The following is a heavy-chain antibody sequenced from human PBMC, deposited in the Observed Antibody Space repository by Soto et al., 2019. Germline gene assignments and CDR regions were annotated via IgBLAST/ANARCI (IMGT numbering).Heavy chain of an antibody. CDR1: GGSISSYY. CDR3: ARHVRSSGNEAFDY. Sequence: PSETLSLTCTVSGGSISSYYWSWIRQPPGKGLEWIGFIHYSGRTNYNPSLKSRITVSLDKSKNQFSLNLSSATAADTAVYYCARHVRSSGNEAFDYWGQGTLVTVSS. CDR2: IHYSGRT. J-gene: IGHJ4*02. V-gene: IGHV4-59*08. D-gene: IGHD1-1*01.